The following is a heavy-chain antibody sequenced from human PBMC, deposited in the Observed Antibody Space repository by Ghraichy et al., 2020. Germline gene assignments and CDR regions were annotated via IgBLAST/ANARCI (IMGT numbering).Heavy chain of an antibody. CDR1: GLTLSRYG. CDR3: ARWDWGRAFDY. V-gene: IGHV3-30*03. D-gene: IGHD7-27*01. CDR2: ISNDGSKT. J-gene: IGHJ4*02. Sequence: GGSLRLSCAASGLTLSRYGMHWVRQAPGKGLEWVAYISNDGSKTNHADSVKGRFTISRDNTKNTLYLQMNSLRDEDTAVYYCARWDWGRAFDYWGQGTQGTVSS.